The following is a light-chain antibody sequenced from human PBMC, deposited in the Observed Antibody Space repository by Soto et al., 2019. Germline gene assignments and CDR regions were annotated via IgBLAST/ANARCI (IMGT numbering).Light chain of an antibody. CDR2: DVS. Sequence: QSALTQPASVSGSPGQSITISCTGTSSDVGYYNYVSWYQQHPGKAPKLMIYDVSNRPSGVSYRFSGSKSGSTASLTISGLQAEDEADYYCSSYTTSGTLYVFGTGTKVTVL. V-gene: IGLV2-14*01. CDR3: SSYTTSGTLYV. CDR1: SSDVGYYNY. J-gene: IGLJ1*01.